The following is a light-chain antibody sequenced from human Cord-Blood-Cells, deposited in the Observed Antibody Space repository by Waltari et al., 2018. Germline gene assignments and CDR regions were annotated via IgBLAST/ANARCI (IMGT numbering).Light chain of an antibody. V-gene: IGLV6-57*01. CDR3: QSYDSSTHVV. CDR1: SGRISSNY. Sequence: NFMLTQPHSVSESPGTTVTISCTRSSGRISSNYLQWYQQRPGSSPTTVIYEDNQRPSGVPDRFSGSIDSSSNSASLTISGLKTEDEADYYCQSYDSSTHVVFGGGTKLTVL. J-gene: IGLJ2*01. CDR2: EDN.